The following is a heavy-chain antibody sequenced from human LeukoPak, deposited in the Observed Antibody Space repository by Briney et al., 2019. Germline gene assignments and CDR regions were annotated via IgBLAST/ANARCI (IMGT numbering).Heavy chain of an antibody. CDR1: GGSISSGDYY. D-gene: IGHD3-10*01. V-gene: IGHV4-30-4*01. CDR3: ARDRAYSGSGSSRRYFDF. Sequence: PSQTLSLTCTVSGGSISSGDYYWSWIRQPPGKGLEWIGYIYYSGSTYYNPSLKSRVTISVDTSKNQLSLNLSSVTAADTAVYYCARDRAYSGSGSSRRYFDFWGREPWSAFPQ. CDR2: IYYSGST. J-gene: IGHJ4*02.